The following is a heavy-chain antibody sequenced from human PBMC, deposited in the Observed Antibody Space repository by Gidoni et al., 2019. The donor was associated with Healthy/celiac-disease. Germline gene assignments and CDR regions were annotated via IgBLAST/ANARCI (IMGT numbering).Heavy chain of an antibody. V-gene: IGHV4-34*01. CDR2: INHSGST. CDR3: ARSGWSPFDY. D-gene: IGHD6-19*01. J-gene: IGHJ4*02. CDR1: GGSFSGYY. Sequence: QVQLQQWGAGLLKPSETLSLTCAVYGGSFSGYYWSWIRQPPGKGLEWIGEINHSGSTNYNPSLKSRVTISVDTSKNQFSLKLSSVTAADTAVYYCARSGWSPFDYWGQGTLVTVSS.